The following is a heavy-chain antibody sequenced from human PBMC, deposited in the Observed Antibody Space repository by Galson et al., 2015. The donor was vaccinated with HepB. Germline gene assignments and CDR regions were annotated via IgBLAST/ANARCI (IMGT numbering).Heavy chain of an antibody. CDR3: ARDGSGSYRYGMDV. CDR1: GYTFTRYG. Sequence: SVKVSCKASGYTFTRYGMNWVRQAPGQGLEWMGWINTNTGNPTYAQGFTGRSVFSLDTSVSTAYLQITGLKAEDTGVYYCARDGSGSYRYGMDVWGQGTTVTVSS. CDR2: INTNTGNP. D-gene: IGHD1-26*01. V-gene: IGHV7-4-1*02. J-gene: IGHJ6*02.